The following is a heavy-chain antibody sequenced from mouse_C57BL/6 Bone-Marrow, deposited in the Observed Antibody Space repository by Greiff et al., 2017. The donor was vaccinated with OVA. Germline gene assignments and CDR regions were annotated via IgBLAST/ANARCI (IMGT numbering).Heavy chain of an antibody. Sequence: EVKVVESGGGLVKPGGSLKLSCAASGFTFSSYTMSWVRQTPEKRLEWVATISGGGGNTYYPDSVKGRFTISRDNAKNTLYLQMSSLRSEDTALYYCARHVYYGYAMDYWGQGTSVTVSS. CDR3: ARHVYYGYAMDY. J-gene: IGHJ4*01. D-gene: IGHD2-1*01. V-gene: IGHV5-9*01. CDR2: ISGGGGNT. CDR1: GFTFSSYT.